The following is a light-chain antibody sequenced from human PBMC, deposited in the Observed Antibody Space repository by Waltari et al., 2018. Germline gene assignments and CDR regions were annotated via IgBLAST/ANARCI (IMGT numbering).Light chain of an antibody. CDR3: QSYVTTLDAVI. J-gene: IGLJ2*01. CDR2: SLS. V-gene: IGLV1-40*01. Sequence: QSVLTQPLSVSGAPGQRVTIPCSGTKSNIGAAFDVHWYQQVPGTAPNLLLHSLSIPPSGVSDLFSWFISRASASLVITGLRAEDEDLYFCQSYVTTLDAVIFGGETKLSV. CDR1: KSNIGAAFD.